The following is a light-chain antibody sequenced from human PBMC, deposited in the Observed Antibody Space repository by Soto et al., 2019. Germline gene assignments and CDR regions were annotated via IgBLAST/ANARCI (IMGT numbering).Light chain of an antibody. J-gene: IGKJ4*01. CDR3: QQYFSSPLT. V-gene: IGKV4-1*01. Sequence: DIVMTQSPDSLALSLGERATIHCKSSQSISYSSINKNYLAWYKQRPDQPPKVLFYWASTRQSGVPDRLSASGSGTDFTLIITSLQEEDVAVYYCQQYFSSPLTFGGGTKVDIK. CDR1: QSISYSSINKNY. CDR2: WAS.